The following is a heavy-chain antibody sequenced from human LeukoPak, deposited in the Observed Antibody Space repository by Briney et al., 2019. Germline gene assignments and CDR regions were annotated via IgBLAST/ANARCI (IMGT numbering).Heavy chain of an antibody. V-gene: IGHV4-39*07. CDR3: ARKRYSSSWYLVEFDP. CDR1: GGSISSYY. J-gene: IGHJ5*02. Sequence: SETLSLTCTVSGGSISSYYWGWIRQPPGKGLEWIGSIYYSGSTYYNPSLKSRVTISVDTSKNQFSLKLSSVTAADTAVYYCARKRYSSSWYLVEFDPWGQGTLVTVSS. D-gene: IGHD6-13*01. CDR2: IYYSGST.